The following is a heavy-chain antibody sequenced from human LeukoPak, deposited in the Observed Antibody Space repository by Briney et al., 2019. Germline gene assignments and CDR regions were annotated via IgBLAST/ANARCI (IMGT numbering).Heavy chain of an antibody. CDR3: ARGPLLRFLEWLDYPSYYYYYGMDV. CDR1: GGSFSGYY. V-gene: IGHV4-34*01. J-gene: IGHJ6*02. Sequence: ETLSLTCAVYGGSFSGYYWSWIRQPPGKGLEWIGEINHSGSTNYNPSLKSRVTKSVDTSKNQFSLKLSSVTAADTAVYYCARGPLLRFLEWLDYPSYYYYYGMDVWGQGTTVTVSS. D-gene: IGHD3-3*01. CDR2: INHSGST.